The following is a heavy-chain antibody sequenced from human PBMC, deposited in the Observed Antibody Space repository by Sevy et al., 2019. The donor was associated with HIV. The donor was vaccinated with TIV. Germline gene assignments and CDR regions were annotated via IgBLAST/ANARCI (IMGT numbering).Heavy chain of an antibody. CDR1: GFTFSSYA. V-gene: IGHV3-23*01. Sequence: GGSLRLSCAASGFTFSSYAMSWVRQAPGNGLEWVSAISGSGISTYYADSVKGRFTISRDNSKNTLYLQMNNLRAEDTAVFYCAKGIGYSGYETDYWGQGTVVTVSS. J-gene: IGHJ4*02. CDR2: ISGSGIST. D-gene: IGHD5-12*01. CDR3: AKGIGYSGYETDY.